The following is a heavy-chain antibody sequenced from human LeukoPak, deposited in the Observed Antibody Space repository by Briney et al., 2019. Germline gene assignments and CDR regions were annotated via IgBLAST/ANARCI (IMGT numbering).Heavy chain of an antibody. D-gene: IGHD1-26*01. CDR1: GFTFSNYA. J-gene: IGHJ4*02. CDR3: AKGGKWDVTPFDY. CDR2: MSGSGGST. Sequence: GGSLRLSCAASGFTFSNYAMSWVRQAPGKGLEWVSAMSGSGGSTSYADSVRGRFTISRDNSKNTLYLQVNSLRAEDTAVYYCAKGGKWDVTPFDYWGQGTLVTVSS. V-gene: IGHV3-23*01.